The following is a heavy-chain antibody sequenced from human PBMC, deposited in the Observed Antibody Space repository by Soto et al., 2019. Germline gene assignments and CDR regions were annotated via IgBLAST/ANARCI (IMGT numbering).Heavy chain of an antibody. Sequence: QVQLLQSGAEVKKPGASVKVSCKASGDTFTANYIHWVRQAPGQGFEWMGWINPKSGGTKYPQKFKGRVTMTRDTSLSTVYMTLTRLTSDDTAVYYCARALATGGGSAGFDYWGQGTLVTVSS. CDR3: ARALATGGGSAGFDY. J-gene: IGHJ4*02. CDR1: GDTFTANY. V-gene: IGHV1-2*02. D-gene: IGHD1-26*01. CDR2: INPKSGGT.